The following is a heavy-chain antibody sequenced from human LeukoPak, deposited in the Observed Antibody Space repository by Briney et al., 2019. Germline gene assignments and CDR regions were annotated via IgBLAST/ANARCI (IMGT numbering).Heavy chain of an antibody. Sequence: PGGSLRLSCAASEFTFSTYAMHWVRQAPGKGPEWVAVISRDGLDTYYADSVRGRFTISRDNSMDTLYLHMTSLREGDLGFYICARAVRAPGTPENGFDLWGQGTMVTVSS. D-gene: IGHD6-13*01. V-gene: IGHV3-30*04. CDR2: ISRDGLDT. J-gene: IGHJ3*01. CDR3: ARAVRAPGTPENGFDL. CDR1: EFTFSTYA.